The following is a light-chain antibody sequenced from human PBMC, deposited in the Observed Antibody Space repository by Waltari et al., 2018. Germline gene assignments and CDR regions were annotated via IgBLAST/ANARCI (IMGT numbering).Light chain of an antibody. Sequence: YVLTQPPSVSVAPGKTATVTWGGETIESKSVNWYQQKAGQAPVLVLFYDTDRPSGIPDRFSGSNSGNTATLTISWVEAGDEADYHCQVWDDTTNSGVFGGGTRLTVL. V-gene: IGLV3-21*01. J-gene: IGLJ3*02. CDR1: TIESKS. CDR2: YDT. CDR3: QVWDDTTNSGV.